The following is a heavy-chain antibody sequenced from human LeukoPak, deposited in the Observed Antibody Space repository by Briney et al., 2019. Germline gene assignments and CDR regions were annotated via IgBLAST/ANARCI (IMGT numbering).Heavy chain of an antibody. Sequence: TGGSLRLSCTASGFTFSSYEMNWVRQAPGKGLEWLSYVSRDGSTIYYADSVKGRFTISRDNAKNSLYLKMNSLRAEDTALYYCAKDHVYDSSGHYYMFGSWGQGTLVTVSS. CDR3: AKDHVYDSSGHYYMFGS. V-gene: IGHV3-48*03. J-gene: IGHJ4*02. D-gene: IGHD3-22*01. CDR1: GFTFSSYE. CDR2: VSRDGSTI.